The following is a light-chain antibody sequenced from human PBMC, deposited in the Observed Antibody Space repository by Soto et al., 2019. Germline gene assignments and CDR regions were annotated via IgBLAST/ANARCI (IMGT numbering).Light chain of an antibody. V-gene: IGKV3-20*01. Sequence: IVLTQSPGTLSLSPGERATLSFRASQSVSSSYLAWYQQKPGQAPRLLIYGGSSRATGIPDRFSGSGSGTDFTLTISRLEPEDFAVYYCHQYGSSSWTFGQGTKVDI. CDR2: GGS. J-gene: IGKJ1*01. CDR1: QSVSSSY. CDR3: HQYGSSSWT.